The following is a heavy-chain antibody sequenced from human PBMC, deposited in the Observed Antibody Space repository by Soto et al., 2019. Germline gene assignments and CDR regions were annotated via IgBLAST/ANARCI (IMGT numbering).Heavy chain of an antibody. CDR1: GFTFSSYA. J-gene: IGHJ4*02. CDR2: ISSDGSNK. D-gene: IGHD5-18*01. CDR3: SRVDSYGYD. Sequence: QVQLVESGGGVVQPGRSLRLSCAASGFTFSSYAMHWVRQAPGKGLEWVAVISSDGSNKYYADSVKGRFTISRDNSKNPLYLQMNSLRAEDTAVYYCSRVDSYGYDWCQGTLVTVSS. V-gene: IGHV3-30-3*01.